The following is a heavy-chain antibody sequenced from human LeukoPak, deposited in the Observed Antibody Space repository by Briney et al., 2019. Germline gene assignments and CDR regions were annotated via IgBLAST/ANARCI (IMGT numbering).Heavy chain of an antibody. V-gene: IGHV3-21*01. CDR3: AREGDSSGWYTNYYFDY. CDR2: ISSSSSYI. Sequence: GGSLRLSCAASGFTFSSYSTNWVRQAPGKGLEWVSSISSSSSYIYYADSVKGRFTISRDNAKNSLYLQMNSLRAEDTAVYYCAREGDSSGWYTNYYFDYWGQGTLVTVSS. CDR1: GFTFSSYS. D-gene: IGHD6-19*01. J-gene: IGHJ4*02.